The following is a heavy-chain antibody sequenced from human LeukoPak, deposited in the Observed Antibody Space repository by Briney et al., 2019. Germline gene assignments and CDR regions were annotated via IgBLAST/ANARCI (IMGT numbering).Heavy chain of an antibody. CDR2: IFTSGNS. Sequence: SSETLSLTCTVSGDSISGNHYWNWIRQPPGKGLEWIGRIFTSGNSNYNPSLTSRVTISLDTSKNQFSLKLSSVTAADTAVYYCARDLVGATDQLDYWGQGTLVTVSS. CDR1: GDSISGNHY. D-gene: IGHD1-26*01. CDR3: ARDLVGATDQLDY. V-gene: IGHV4-61*02. J-gene: IGHJ4*02.